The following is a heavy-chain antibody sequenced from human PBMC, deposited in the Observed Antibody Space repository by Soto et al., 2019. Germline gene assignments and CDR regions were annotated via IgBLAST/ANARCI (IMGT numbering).Heavy chain of an antibody. Sequence: LRLSCAASGFTFSSYAMSWVRQAPGKGLEWVSAISGSGGSTYYADSVKGRFTISRDNSKNTLYLQMNSLRAEDTAVYYCAKFFRVYGGGRGDAFDSWGQGTMVTVSS. J-gene: IGHJ3*02. CDR2: ISGSGGST. V-gene: IGHV3-23*01. D-gene: IGHD4-17*01. CDR3: AKFFRVYGGGRGDAFDS. CDR1: GFTFSSYA.